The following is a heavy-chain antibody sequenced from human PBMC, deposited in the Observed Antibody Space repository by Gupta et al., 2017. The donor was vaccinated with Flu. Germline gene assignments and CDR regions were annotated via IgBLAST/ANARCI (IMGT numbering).Heavy chain of an antibody. D-gene: IGHD3-22*01. CDR3: ARLTPYDSSGYYMPFDY. V-gene: IGHV1-69*01. CDR2: LSPIFGTT. J-gene: IGHJ4*02. Sequence: QVQLVPSGAEVKKPGSSVKVSCTASVGTFRSYAISWVRQVPGQGLERMGGLSPIFGTTTYAQRFQGRVTIPAEESTSTAYMELSSLRSEDTAVYYCARLTPYDSSGYYMPFDYWGQGTLVTVSS. CDR1: VGTFRSYA.